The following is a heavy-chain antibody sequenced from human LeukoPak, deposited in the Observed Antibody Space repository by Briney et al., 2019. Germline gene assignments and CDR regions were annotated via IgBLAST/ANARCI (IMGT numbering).Heavy chain of an antibody. D-gene: IGHD3-22*01. J-gene: IGHJ2*01. Sequence: SETLSLTCTVSVGSISSSSYYWGWIRQPPGKGLEWIGSIYYSGSTYYNPSLKSRVTISVDTSKNQFSLKLSSVTAADTAVYYCARRAYYYDSSGYVPSNWYFDLWGRGTLVTVSS. CDR2: IYYSGST. CDR1: VGSISSSSYY. V-gene: IGHV4-39*01. CDR3: ARRAYYYDSSGYVPSNWYFDL.